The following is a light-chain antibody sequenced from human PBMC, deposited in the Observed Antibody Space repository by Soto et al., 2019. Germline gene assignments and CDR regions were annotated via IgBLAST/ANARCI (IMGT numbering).Light chain of an antibody. CDR3: LQKYFYPFT. V-gene: IGKV1-6*01. J-gene: IGKJ3*01. CDR1: QGIRND. Sequence: AIQMTLSPSSLSASAGHSVTITCRASQGIRNDLDWFQQKPGKAPKLLIYAASNLQSGVPARFSGSGSGTDFTLTISSLQPEDFATYYCLQKYFYPFTFGPGTKVDIK. CDR2: AAS.